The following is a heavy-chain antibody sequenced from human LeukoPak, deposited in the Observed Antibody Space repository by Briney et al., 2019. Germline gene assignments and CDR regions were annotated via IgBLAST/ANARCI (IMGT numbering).Heavy chain of an antibody. CDR1: GGSFSGYY. V-gene: IGHV4-34*01. CDR3: ARAGSSSWYSLFDY. CDR2: INHSGST. J-gene: IGHJ4*02. D-gene: IGHD6-13*01. Sequence: SETLSLTCAVYGGSFSGYYWSWIRQPPGKGLEWIGEINHSGSTNYNPSLKSRVTISVDKSKNQFSLKLSSVTAADTAVYYCARAGSSSWYSLFDYWGQGTLVTVSS.